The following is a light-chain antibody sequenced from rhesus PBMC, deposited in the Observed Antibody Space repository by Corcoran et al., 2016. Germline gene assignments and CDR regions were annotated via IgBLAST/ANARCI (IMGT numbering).Light chain of an antibody. Sequence: DIQLTQSPSSLSASVGHRVTITCRASQGISSYVAWYQQKPGKAPKLLIDDALNLQSGVPSRFSGSGSGTEITLTISSLQPGDFAVYYCQQRNSYPLTFGGGTKVELK. V-gene: IGKV1-38*01. CDR3: QQRNSYPLT. J-gene: IGKJ4*01. CDR2: DAL. CDR1: QGISSY.